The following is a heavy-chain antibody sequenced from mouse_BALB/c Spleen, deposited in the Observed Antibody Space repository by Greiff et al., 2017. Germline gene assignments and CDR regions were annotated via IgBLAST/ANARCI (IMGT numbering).Heavy chain of an antibody. D-gene: IGHD2-4*01. Sequence: EVKLMESGGGLVKPGGSLKLSCAASGFTFSDYYMYWVRQTPEKRLEWVATISDGGSYTYYPDSVKGRFTISRDNAKNNLYLQMSSLKSEDTAMYYCARGRDYDSFAYWGQGTLVTVSA. CDR3: ARGRDYDSFAY. V-gene: IGHV5-4*02. J-gene: IGHJ3*01. CDR2: ISDGGSYT. CDR1: GFTFSDYY.